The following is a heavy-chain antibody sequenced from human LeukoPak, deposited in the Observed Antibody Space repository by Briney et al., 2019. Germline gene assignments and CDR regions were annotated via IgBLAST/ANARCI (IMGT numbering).Heavy chain of an antibody. CDR2: INPNSGGT. CDR3: ARDSGGSTSFPVDY. J-gene: IGHJ4*02. D-gene: IGHD2-2*01. CDR1: GYTFTVYY. V-gene: IGHV1-2*02. Sequence: ASVTVSCKASGYTFTVYYMHWVRQAPGQGLEWMGWINPNSGGTNYAQKFQGRVTMTRDTSISTAYMELSRLRSDDTAVYYCARDSGGSTSFPVDYWGQGTLSPSPQ.